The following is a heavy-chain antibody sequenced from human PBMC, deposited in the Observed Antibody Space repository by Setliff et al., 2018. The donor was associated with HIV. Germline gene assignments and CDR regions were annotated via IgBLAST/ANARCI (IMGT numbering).Heavy chain of an antibody. CDR2: IYGSGDT. V-gene: IGHV3-66*01. D-gene: IGHD6-25*01. CDR1: GFTLSNTY. CDR3: ARVLPYNSALDN. Sequence: GESLKISCAASGFTLSNTYMAWVRQAPGKGLEWVSTIYGSGDTYHADSVKGRFTLSRDTSKNTMSLQMNSLRREDTAVYYCARVLPYNSALDNWGQGTLVTVSS. J-gene: IGHJ4*02.